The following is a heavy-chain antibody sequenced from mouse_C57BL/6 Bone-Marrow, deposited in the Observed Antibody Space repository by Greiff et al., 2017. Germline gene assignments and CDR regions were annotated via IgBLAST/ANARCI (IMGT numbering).Heavy chain of an antibody. V-gene: IGHV6-6*01. Sequence: EVKLMASGGGLVQPGGSMKLSCAASGFTFSDAWMDWVRQSPEKGLEWVAEIRNKANNHATYYAESVKGRFTISRDDSKSSVYLQMNSLRAEDTGIYYCTRLLRYHYAMDYWGQGTSVTVSS. J-gene: IGHJ4*01. D-gene: IGHD1-1*01. CDR3: TRLLRYHYAMDY. CDR1: GFTFSDAW. CDR2: IRNKANNHAT.